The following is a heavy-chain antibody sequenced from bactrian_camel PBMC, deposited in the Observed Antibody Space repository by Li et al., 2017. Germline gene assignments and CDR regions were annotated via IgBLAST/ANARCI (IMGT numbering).Heavy chain of an antibody. CDR3: AAESSIGGDCYWGNFVATDFTY. D-gene: IGHD1*01. CDR2: IDLVSST. Sequence: HVQLVESGGGSVQAGGSLRLSCAAGTSIRTFNLYAMGWFRQAPGKERELVAGIDLVSSTTYADSVKGRFTISRDNAKNTVYLQMNSLKPEDTAIYYCAAESSIGGDCYWGNFVATDFTYWGQGTQVTVS. J-gene: IGHJ6*01. V-gene: IGHV3S53*01. CDR1: IRTFNLYA.